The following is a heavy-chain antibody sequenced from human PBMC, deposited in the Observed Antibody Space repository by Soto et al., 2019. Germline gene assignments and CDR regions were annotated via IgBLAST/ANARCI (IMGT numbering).Heavy chain of an antibody. CDR2: INHSGST. V-gene: IGHV4-34*01. D-gene: IGHD3-10*01. J-gene: IGHJ4*02. Sequence: SETLCISCAFYVGSFSVYYWSWIRQPPGKGLEWIGEINHSGSTNYNPSLKSRVTISVDTSKNQFSLKLSSVTAADTAVYYCASRGYYYGSGRYYKVFDSWGQGTLATVPS. CDR1: VGSFSVYY. CDR3: ASRGYYYGSGRYYKVFDS.